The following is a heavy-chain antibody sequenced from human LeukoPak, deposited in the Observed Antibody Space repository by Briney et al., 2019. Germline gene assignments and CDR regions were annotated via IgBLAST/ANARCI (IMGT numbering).Heavy chain of an antibody. CDR2: IYYSGSA. CDR1: GGSISSDSHY. CDR3: AREVTADWYFDL. V-gene: IGHV4-39*07. Sequence: SETLSLTCTVSGGSISSDSHYWAWLRHPPGKGLEWIGSIYYSGSAYYNPSLKSRGSMSRDRTKNQFSLKLTSVSAADTAVYYCAREVTADWYFDLWGRGSLVIVSS. D-gene: IGHD2-21*02. J-gene: IGHJ2*01.